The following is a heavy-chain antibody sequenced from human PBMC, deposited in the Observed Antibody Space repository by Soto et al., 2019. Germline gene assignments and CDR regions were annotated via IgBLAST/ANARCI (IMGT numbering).Heavy chain of an antibody. D-gene: IGHD6-19*01. CDR3: ARILFGRSVAGGYFYMDV. CDR1: GFSLSNGKVG. CDR2: IFSNDEK. V-gene: IGHV2-26*01. Sequence: HVTLKESGPVLVKPTETLTLTCTVSGFSLSNGKVGVSWIRQPPGTALEWLAHIFSNDEKSYRTSLKSRLTISEGTSKSQVVLTMTNVDPVDTATYYCARILFGRSVAGGYFYMDVWGKGTTVTVSS. J-gene: IGHJ6*03.